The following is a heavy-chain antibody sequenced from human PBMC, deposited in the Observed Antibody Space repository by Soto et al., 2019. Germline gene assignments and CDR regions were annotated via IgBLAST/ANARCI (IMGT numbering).Heavy chain of an antibody. CDR3: SYGSSFDY. D-gene: IGHD3-10*01. CDR1: GASLRSGSYY. V-gene: IGHV4-61*01. CDR2: ISHSGRT. Sequence: KTXETLSLTCTVSGASLRSGSYYWSWIRQPPGKGLEWIGYISHSGRTNYDPSLKSRLTMSVDTSQNQFSLQLNSVTAADTAVYYCSYGSSFDYWGQGTLVTVSS. J-gene: IGHJ4*02.